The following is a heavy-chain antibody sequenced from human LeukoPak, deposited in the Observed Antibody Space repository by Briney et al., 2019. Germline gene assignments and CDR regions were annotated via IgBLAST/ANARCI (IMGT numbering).Heavy chain of an antibody. J-gene: IGHJ3*02. CDR3: ARDGLDDSSGSDAFDI. CDR1: GFTFSSYA. CDR2: ISYDGSNK. D-gene: IGHD3-22*01. Sequence: PGGSLRLSCAASGFTFSSYAMHWVRQAPGKGLEWVAVISYDGSNKYYADSVKGRFTISRDNSKNTLYLQMNGLRAEDTAVYYCARDGLDDSSGSDAFDIWGQGTMVTVSS. V-gene: IGHV3-30-3*01.